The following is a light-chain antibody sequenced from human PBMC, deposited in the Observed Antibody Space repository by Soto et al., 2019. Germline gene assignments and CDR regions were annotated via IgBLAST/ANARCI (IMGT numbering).Light chain of an antibody. J-gene: IGLJ1*01. CDR1: SSDVGVYDY. CDR2: EVS. Sequence: QSALTQPASVSGSPGQSITISCTGTSSDVGVYDYVSWYQQHPGKAPKLMIYEVSYRPSGVSSRFSGSKSGNTASLTISGLQAEDEADYYCNSYTRFSTYVFGTGTQLTVL. V-gene: IGLV2-14*01. CDR3: NSYTRFSTYV.